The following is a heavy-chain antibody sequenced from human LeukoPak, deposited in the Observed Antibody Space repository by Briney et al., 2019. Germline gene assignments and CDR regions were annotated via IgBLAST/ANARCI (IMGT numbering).Heavy chain of an antibody. J-gene: IGHJ4*02. D-gene: IGHD5-12*01. CDR2: ISGSGGST. CDR1: KFTFSSYA. CDR3: AKDQGRYSGYDGFDY. V-gene: IGHV3-23*01. Sequence: GGSLRLSCAASKFTFSSYAMNWVRQAPGKGLEWVSVISGSGGSTYYADSVKGRFTISRDNSKNTLYLQMNSLRAEDTAVYYCAKDQGRYSGYDGFDYWGQGTLVTVSS.